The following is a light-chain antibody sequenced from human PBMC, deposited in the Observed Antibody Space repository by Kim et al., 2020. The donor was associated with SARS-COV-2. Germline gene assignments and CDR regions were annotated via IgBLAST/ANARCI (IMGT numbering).Light chain of an antibody. CDR3: RAWDTRTSV. CDR1: KLEDKS. V-gene: IGLV3-1*01. CDR2: DDR. J-gene: IGLJ7*01. Sequence: SYELTQPPSVSVSPGHTASITCSGDKLEDKSASWYQQKPGQSPVVVIYDDRQRPSGIPARFSGSNSGDLPTLTIRGSQPMDVSDYFCRAWDTRTSVFGGG.